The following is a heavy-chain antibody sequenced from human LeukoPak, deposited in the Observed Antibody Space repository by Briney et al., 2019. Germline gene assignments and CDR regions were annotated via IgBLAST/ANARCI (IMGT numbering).Heavy chain of an antibody. CDR1: GFTFDNYG. D-gene: IGHD2-15*01. J-gene: IGHJ4*02. CDR3: ARHGSVVVVAANFDY. Sequence: PGGSLRLSCAASGFTFDNYGMHWVRQAPGKGLEWVAFIRSDGSIKYYADSVKGRFTISRDNAKNSLYLQMNSLRAEDTAVYYCARHGSVVVVAANFDYWGQGTLVTVSS. V-gene: IGHV3-30*02. CDR2: IRSDGSIK.